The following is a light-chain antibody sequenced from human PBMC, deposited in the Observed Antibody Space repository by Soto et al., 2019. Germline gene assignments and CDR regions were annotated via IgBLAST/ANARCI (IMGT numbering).Light chain of an antibody. CDR1: ESVTTN. J-gene: IGKJ4*01. CDR2: ESL. CDR3: QQRSNWPLT. Sequence: EILLTQSPATLSLSPGERATLSCRASESVTTNLACYQQKPGQAPRLVIYESLNRATGIPARFSGSGSGTDFTLTISSLEPEDFAVYYCQQRSNWPLTFGGGTKVDIK. V-gene: IGKV3-11*01.